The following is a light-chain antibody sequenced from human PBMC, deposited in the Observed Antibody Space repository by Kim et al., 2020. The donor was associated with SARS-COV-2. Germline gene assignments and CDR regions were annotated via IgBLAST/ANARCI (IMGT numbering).Light chain of an antibody. J-gene: IGKJ4*01. V-gene: IGKV3-20*01. CDR1: QSVSSNY. CDR2: GAS. Sequence: FPPGERAAVSCRASQSVSSNYLALYQQKPGQAPRLLIYGASSRATGIPDRFSGSGSETDFILTISRLDPEDFAVYYCQHYGTSPLTCGGGTKLEI. CDR3: QHYGTSPLT.